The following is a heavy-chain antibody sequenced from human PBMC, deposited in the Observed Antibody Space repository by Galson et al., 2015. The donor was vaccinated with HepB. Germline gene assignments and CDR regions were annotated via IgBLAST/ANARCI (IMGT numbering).Heavy chain of an antibody. Sequence: ETLSLTCTVSGGSISSNSYYWGWIRQPPGMGLEWIGSIYYSGSTYYNPSLESRVTISVDTSKNQFSLKVTSVTAADTAVYYCARQMTTVTKDYYGMDVWGQGTTVTVSS. J-gene: IGHJ6*02. D-gene: IGHD4-17*01. CDR1: GGSISSNSYY. CDR2: IYYSGST. CDR3: ARQMTTVTKDYYGMDV. V-gene: IGHV4-39*01.